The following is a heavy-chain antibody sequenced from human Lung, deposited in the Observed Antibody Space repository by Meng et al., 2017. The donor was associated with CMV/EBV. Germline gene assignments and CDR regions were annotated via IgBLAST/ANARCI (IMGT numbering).Heavy chain of an antibody. J-gene: IGHJ4*02. D-gene: IGHD3-16*01. V-gene: IGHV3-48*04. CDR2: ISSSSSTI. CDR1: GFTFSSYS. Sequence: GEXXKISCAASGFTFSSYSMNWVRQAPGKGLEWVSYISSSSSTIYYADSVKGRFTISRDNAKNSLYLQMNSLRAEDTAVYYCARAHYDYVWGSSLYYFDYWGQGTXVTVLL. CDR3: ARAHYDYVWGSSLYYFDY.